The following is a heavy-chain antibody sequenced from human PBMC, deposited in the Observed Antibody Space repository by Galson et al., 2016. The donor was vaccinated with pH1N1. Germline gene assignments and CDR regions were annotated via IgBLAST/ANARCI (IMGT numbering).Heavy chain of an antibody. D-gene: IGHD6-19*01. CDR2: IWYDGSHE. Sequence: SLRLSCAASGFTFNCYEMNWVRQAPGKGLEWVALIWYDGSHEQYVDSVKGRFTISRDNSRSTLYLQMNSLRVQDTAVYYCARWARGNGGWYYYLDYWGQGTLVTVSS. J-gene: IGHJ4*02. V-gene: IGHV3-33*08. CDR3: ARWARGNGGWYYYLDY. CDR1: GFTFNCYE.